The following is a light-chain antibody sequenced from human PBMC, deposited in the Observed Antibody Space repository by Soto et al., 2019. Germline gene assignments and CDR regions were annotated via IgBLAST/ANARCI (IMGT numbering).Light chain of an antibody. Sequence: QSVLTQPPSVSGAPGQRVTISCTGRSSNIGSTYDVQWYQQLPGTAPKLLIHGNTNRPSGVPDRFSGSKSGTSASLAITGLQADDEAEYYCQSYDDSLSVHYVFGTGTKLTVL. V-gene: IGLV1-40*01. CDR3: QSYDDSLSVHYV. CDR1: SSNIGSTYD. CDR2: GNT. J-gene: IGLJ1*01.